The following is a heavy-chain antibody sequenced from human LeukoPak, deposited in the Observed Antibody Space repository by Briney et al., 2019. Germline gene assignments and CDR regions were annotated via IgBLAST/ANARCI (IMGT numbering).Heavy chain of an antibody. J-gene: IGHJ4*02. V-gene: IGHV3-23*01. Sequence: GGSLRLSCAASGFTCSSYAMSWLRQAPGKGLEWVSAISGSGGSTYYADSVKGRFTISRDNSKNTLYLQMNSLRAEDTAVYYCAKDRIAAAGSDYWGQGTLVTVSS. CDR1: GFTCSSYA. CDR3: AKDRIAAAGSDY. D-gene: IGHD6-13*01. CDR2: ISGSGGST.